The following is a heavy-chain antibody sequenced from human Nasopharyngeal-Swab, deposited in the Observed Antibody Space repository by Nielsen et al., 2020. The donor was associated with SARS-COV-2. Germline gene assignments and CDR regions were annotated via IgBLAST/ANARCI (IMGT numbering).Heavy chain of an antibody. V-gene: IGHV4-34*01. Sequence: WIRQPPGKGLEWIGEINHSGSTNYNPSLKSRVTISVDTSKNQFSLKLSSVTAADTAGEECARSKKEKVDYWGQGTLVTVSS. CDR2: INHSGST. J-gene: IGHJ4*02. CDR3: ARSKKEKVDY.